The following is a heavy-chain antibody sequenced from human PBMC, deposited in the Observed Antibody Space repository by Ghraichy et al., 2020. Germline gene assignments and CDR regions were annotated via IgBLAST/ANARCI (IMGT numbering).Heavy chain of an antibody. V-gene: IGHV4-39*07. J-gene: IGHJ5*02. CDR3: ARSHRLQWELLTSGWFDP. D-gene: IGHD1-26*01. CDR2: IYYSGST. Sequence: SETLSLTCTVSGGSISSSSYYWGWIRQPPGKGLEWIGSIYYSGSTYYNPSLKSRVTISVDTSKNQFSLKLSSVTAADTAVYYCARSHRLQWELLTSGWFDPWGQGTLVTVSS. CDR1: GGSISSSSYY.